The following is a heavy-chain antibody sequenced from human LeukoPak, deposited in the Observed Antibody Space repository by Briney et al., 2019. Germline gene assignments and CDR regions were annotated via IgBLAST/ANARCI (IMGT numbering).Heavy chain of an antibody. CDR3: ARGPEVVVAADGSGGFDY. V-gene: IGHV3-21*01. Sequence: GGSLRLSCAASGFTFSSYSMNWVRQAPGKGLEWVSSISSSSSYIYYADSVKGRFTISRDNAKNSLYLQMNSLRAEDTAVYYCARGPEVVVAADGSGGFDYWGQGTLVTVSS. CDR1: GFTFSSYS. J-gene: IGHJ4*02. D-gene: IGHD2-15*01. CDR2: ISSSSSYI.